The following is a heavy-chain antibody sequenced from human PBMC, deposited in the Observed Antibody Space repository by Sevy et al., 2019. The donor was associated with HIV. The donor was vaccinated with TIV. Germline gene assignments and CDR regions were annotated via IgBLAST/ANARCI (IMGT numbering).Heavy chain of an antibody. V-gene: IGHV4-30-4*01. CDR2: IYYSGTP. CDR3: ARTSRDIVLVAAYFDF. Sequence: SETLSLTCTVSGGSISSGDYYWSWIRQPPGKGLEWIGYIYYSGTPSPNPSLKSPVTISVDTSKNQFSLKLSSVTAADTAVYYCARTSRDIVLVAAYFDFWGQGTLVTVSS. CDR1: GGSISSGDYY. D-gene: IGHD2-2*01. J-gene: IGHJ4*02.